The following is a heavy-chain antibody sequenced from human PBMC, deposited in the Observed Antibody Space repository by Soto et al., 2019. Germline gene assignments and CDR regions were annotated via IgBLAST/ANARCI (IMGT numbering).Heavy chain of an antibody. CDR3: ALVAHFGGANGCRAMDV. D-gene: IGHD2-21*01. Sequence: QVQLVQSGAEVKKPGASVKVSCKASGYTFTSDGVSWVRQAPGQGLEWMGWISGNNDNTNYAQRFRDRVTLTTDTSTSTAYVELRSLRSDNSAVYYCALVAHFGGANGCRAMDVWGQGTTITVSS. J-gene: IGHJ6*02. V-gene: IGHV1-18*04. CDR1: GYTFTSDG. CDR2: ISGNNDNT.